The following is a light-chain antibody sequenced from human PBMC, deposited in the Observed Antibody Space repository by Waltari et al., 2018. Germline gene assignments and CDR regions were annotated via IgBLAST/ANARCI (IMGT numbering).Light chain of an antibody. V-gene: IGKV1-9*01. Sequence: IQLTQPPSSLSASVGDRVTITCRASQGISTYLAWYQQKPGKPPTLLIYASSTLQSGVPSRFSGSGSGTDFTLTISSLQPEDFATYYCQQLNSDPWMFGQGTKVEIK. CDR3: QQLNSDPWM. J-gene: IGKJ1*01. CDR1: QGISTY. CDR2: ASS.